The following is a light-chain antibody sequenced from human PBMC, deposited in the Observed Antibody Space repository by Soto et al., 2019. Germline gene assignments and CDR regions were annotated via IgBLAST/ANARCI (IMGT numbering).Light chain of an antibody. J-gene: IGLJ2*01. V-gene: IGLV1-47*01. CDR2: RNN. CDR1: SSNIGSNY. Sequence: QSVLTQPPSASGTPGQRVTISCSGSSSNIGSNYVYWYQQLPGTAPKLLIYRNNQRPSGVPDRISGSKSGTSASLAISWLRSEDEADYYCAAWDDSLSGVVFGGGTKLTFL. CDR3: AAWDDSLSGVV.